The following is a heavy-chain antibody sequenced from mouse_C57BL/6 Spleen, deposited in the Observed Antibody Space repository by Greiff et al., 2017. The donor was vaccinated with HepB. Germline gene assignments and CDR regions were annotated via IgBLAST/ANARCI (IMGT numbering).Heavy chain of an antibody. CDR1: GYSFTGYY. J-gene: IGHJ1*03. V-gene: IGHV1-31*01. CDR3: ARSGITTVPYFDV. D-gene: IGHD1-1*01. CDR2: IYPYNGVS. Sequence: VQLQQSGPELVKPGASVKISCKASGYSFTGYYMHWVKQSHGNILDWIGYIYPYNGVSSYNQKFKGKATLTVDKSSSTAYMQLSSLTSEDSAVYYCARSGITTVPYFDVWGTGTTVTVSS.